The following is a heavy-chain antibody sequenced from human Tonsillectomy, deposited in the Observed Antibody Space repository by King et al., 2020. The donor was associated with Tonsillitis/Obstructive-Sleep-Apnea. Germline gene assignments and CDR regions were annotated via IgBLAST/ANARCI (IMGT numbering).Heavy chain of an antibody. V-gene: IGHV4-4*07. J-gene: IGHJ6*02. CDR3: ARDRNRGYDAYYYYGMDV. CDR1: GGSVTSFY. CDR2: IYTSGST. D-gene: IGHD5-12*01. Sequence: QLQESGPGLVKPSETLSLTCTVSGGSVTSFYWSWIRQPAGKGLEWIGHIYTSGSTNYNPSLKSRVTMSVDTSKNQFSLKLTSMTAADTAVYYCARDRNRGYDAYYYYGMDVWGQGTTVTVSS.